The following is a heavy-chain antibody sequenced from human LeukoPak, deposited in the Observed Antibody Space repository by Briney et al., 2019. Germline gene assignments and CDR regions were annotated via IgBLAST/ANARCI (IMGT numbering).Heavy chain of an antibody. CDR2: MNPNSGNT. Sequence: ASVKVSCKASGYTFTSHDINWVRQATGQGLEWMGWMNPNSGNTGYAQKFQDRVIMTRNTSISTAYMELSSLESEDTAVYYCASALKRGSAGTLIDYWGQGTLVTVSS. J-gene: IGHJ4*02. CDR3: ASALKRGSAGTLIDY. V-gene: IGHV1-8*01. CDR1: GYTFTSHD. D-gene: IGHD6-13*01.